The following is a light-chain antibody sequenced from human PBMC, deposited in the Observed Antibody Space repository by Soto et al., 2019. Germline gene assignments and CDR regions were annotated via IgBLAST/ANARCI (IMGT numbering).Light chain of an antibody. CDR3: QQSYTSLWRT. J-gene: IGKJ3*01. CDR1: QSINTY. Sequence: DIQMTQSPSSLSASVGERVTITCRASQSINTYLNWYQQKPGKAPKVLIYATSTLQSGVPSSFSGSGPGTDFTLTISSLQPEDSATYYCQQSYTSLWRTFGPGTKVEIK. V-gene: IGKV1-39*01. CDR2: ATS.